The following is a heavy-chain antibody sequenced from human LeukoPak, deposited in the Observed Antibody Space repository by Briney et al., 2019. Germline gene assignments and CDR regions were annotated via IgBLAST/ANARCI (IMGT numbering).Heavy chain of an antibody. CDR1: GFTFSSYA. CDR3: AKDAPGGYCSGSTCSS. V-gene: IGHV3-23*01. Sequence: GGSLRLSCAASGFTFSSYAMSWVRQAPGKGPEWVSAISGSGGSTYYADSVKGRFTISRDNSKNTLYLQMNSLRAEDTAVYYCAKDAPGGYCSGSTCSSWGQGTLVTASS. J-gene: IGHJ4*02. D-gene: IGHD2-15*01. CDR2: ISGSGGST.